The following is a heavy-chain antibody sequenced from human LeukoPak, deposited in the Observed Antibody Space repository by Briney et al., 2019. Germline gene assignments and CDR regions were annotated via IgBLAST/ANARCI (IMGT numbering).Heavy chain of an antibody. D-gene: IGHD4-17*01. Sequence: SETLSLTCTVSGGSISSSSYYWGWIRQPPGEGLEWIGSIYYRGITYYNPSLRSRVTISVDTSKNQFSLKLSSVTAADTAVYYCARPGEQYYFDYWGQGTLVTVSS. J-gene: IGHJ4*02. CDR2: IYYRGIT. V-gene: IGHV4-39*07. CDR1: GGSISSSSYY. CDR3: ARPGEQYYFDY.